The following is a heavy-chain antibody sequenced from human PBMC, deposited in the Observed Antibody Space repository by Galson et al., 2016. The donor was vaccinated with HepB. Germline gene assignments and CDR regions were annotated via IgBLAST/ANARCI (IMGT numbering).Heavy chain of an antibody. V-gene: IGHV4-38-2*02. D-gene: IGHD1-26*01. Sequence: SETLSLTCTVSGYSISSGYYWGWIRQPPGKGLEWIGTIYHSGNTYYNPSLKSRVTISVDTSKNQFSLKLNSVTAADTAVYYCARAEWELLLYFDYWGQGTLVTVSS. CDR1: GYSISSGYY. J-gene: IGHJ4*02. CDR3: ARAEWELLLYFDY. CDR2: IYHSGNT.